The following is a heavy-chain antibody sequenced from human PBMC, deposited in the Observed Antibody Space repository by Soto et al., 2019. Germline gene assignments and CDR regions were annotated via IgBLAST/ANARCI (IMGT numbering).Heavy chain of an antibody. CDR2: ISSSGSST. J-gene: IGHJ1*01. Sequence: QVHLVESGGGLVKPGGSLRLSCAASGFSFSDYYMSWIRQAPGKGLECVSYISSSGSSTYYADSVMGRFTIARDNAKNSLSLHMNSLRAEDTAFYYCVRGHEYFRPWGQGTLVTVSS. CDR3: VRGHEYFRP. CDR1: GFSFSDYY. V-gene: IGHV3-11*01.